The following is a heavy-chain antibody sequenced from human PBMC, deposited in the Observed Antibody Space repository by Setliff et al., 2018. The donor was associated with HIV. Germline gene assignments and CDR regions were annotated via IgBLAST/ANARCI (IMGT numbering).Heavy chain of an antibody. V-gene: IGHV4-30-4*01. D-gene: IGHD3-22*01. CDR1: GASVSSDDYY. J-gene: IGHJ4*02. Sequence: SETLSLTCTVSGASVSSDDYYWSWIRQPPGKGLEWIGYIYYSGDTYYNATLQSRATILLDTSKNQFFLTLTSVTAADTAMYYCARAGDSRAYYSLDSWGQGTLVTVSS. CDR2: IYYSGDT. CDR3: ARAGDSRAYYSLDS.